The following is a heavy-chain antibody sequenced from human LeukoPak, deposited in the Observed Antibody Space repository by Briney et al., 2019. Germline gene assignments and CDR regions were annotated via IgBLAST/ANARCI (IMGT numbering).Heavy chain of an antibody. J-gene: IGHJ5*02. D-gene: IGHD2-2*01. CDR2: IYYSGIT. V-gene: IGHV4-30-4*08. CDR1: GGSISRGDYY. Sequence: SETLSLTCTVSGGSISRGDYYWSWIRQPPGKGLEWIGCIYYSGITYYNPSLKSRVTISVDTSKNQFSLKLSSVTAAHTAVYYCARVGDIVVVPAAIPFDPWGQGTLVTVSS. CDR3: ARVGDIVVVPAAIPFDP.